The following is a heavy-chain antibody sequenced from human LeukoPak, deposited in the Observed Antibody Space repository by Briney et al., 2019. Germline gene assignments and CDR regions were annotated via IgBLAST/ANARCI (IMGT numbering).Heavy chain of an antibody. D-gene: IGHD3-22*01. V-gene: IGHV1-46*01. CDR1: GYTFTSYY. CDR2: INPSGGST. CDR3: ARAGRSDYYDSSGYPSFYFDY. J-gene: IGHJ4*02. Sequence: ASVKVSCKASGYTFTSYYMHWVRQAPGQGLEWTGIINPSGGSTSYAQKFQGRVTMTRDTSTSTVYMELSSLRSEDTAVYYCARAGRSDYYDSSGYPSFYFDYWGQGTLVTVSS.